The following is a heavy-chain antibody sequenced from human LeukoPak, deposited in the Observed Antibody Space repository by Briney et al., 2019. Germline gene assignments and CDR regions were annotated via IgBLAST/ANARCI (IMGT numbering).Heavy chain of an antibody. Sequence: GGSLRRSCAASGFTFSSYGMHWVRQAPGKGLEWVAGISYDGSNTYYADSVKGRFTISRDNSKNTVYLQMNSLRAEDTAVYYCAKDLGFAQLWYFNYWGQGTLVTVSS. CDR2: ISYDGSNT. J-gene: IGHJ4*02. V-gene: IGHV3-30*18. CDR3: AKDLGFAQLWYFNY. D-gene: IGHD5-18*01. CDR1: GFTFSSYG.